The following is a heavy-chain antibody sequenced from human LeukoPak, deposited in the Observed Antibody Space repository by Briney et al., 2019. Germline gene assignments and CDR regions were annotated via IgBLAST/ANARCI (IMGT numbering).Heavy chain of an antibody. V-gene: IGHV4-59*01. Sequence: SETLSLTCTVSGGSINNYYWSWIRQPPGKGLEWIGYIYYSGNTNYNPSLKGRVTISVDTSKNQFSLKLNSVTAADTAVYYCARDPSLGYWGQGTLVTVSS. D-gene: IGHD3-16*01. CDR3: ARDPSLGY. CDR1: GGSINNYY. CDR2: IYYSGNT. J-gene: IGHJ4*02.